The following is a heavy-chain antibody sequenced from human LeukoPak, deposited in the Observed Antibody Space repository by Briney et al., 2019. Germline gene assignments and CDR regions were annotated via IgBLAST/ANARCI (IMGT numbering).Heavy chain of an antibody. D-gene: IGHD4-17*01. Sequence: GGSLRLSCTASGFTFGDYAMSWVRQAPGKGLEWVSYISSSGNTKHYVDSVKGRFTISRDNAKNSVYLQMNSLRNEDTAVYYCARDLTSVPTRWGQGTLVTVSS. V-gene: IGHV3-48*02. CDR3: ARDLTSVPTR. CDR2: ISSSGNTK. CDR1: GFTFGDYA. J-gene: IGHJ4*02.